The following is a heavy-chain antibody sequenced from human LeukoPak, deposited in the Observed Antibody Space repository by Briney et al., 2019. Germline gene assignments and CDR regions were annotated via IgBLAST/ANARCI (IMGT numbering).Heavy chain of an antibody. CDR2: ISYDGSNK. CDR1: GFTFSSYA. CDR3: ARELKTMVRGVPHYGMDV. Sequence: PGGSLRLSCAASGFTFSSYAMHWVRQAPGKGLEWVAVISYDGSNKYYADSVKGRFTISRDNSTNTLYLQMNSLRAEDTAVYYCARELKTMVRGVPHYGMDVWGQGTTVTVSS. D-gene: IGHD3-10*01. V-gene: IGHV3-30-3*01. J-gene: IGHJ6*02.